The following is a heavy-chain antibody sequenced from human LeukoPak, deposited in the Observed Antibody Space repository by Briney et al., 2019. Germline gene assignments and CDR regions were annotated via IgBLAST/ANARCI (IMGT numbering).Heavy chain of an antibody. J-gene: IGHJ4*02. Sequence: LSLTCTVSGGSISSYYWSWFRQAPGKGLEWVGFIRSKAYGGTTEYAASVKGRFTISRDDSKGIAYLQMNSLKTEDTAVYYCTTYDSSGYYPVDYWGQGTLVTVSS. CDR2: IRSKAYGGTT. CDR1: GGSISSYY. V-gene: IGHV3-49*03. D-gene: IGHD3-22*01. CDR3: TTYDSSGYYPVDY.